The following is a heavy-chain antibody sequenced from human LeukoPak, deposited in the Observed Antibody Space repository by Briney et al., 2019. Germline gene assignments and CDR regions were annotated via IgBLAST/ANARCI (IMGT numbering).Heavy chain of an antibody. CDR1: GYTFTSYY. J-gene: IGHJ4*02. D-gene: IGHD3-10*01. CDR2: INPSGGST. Sequence: ASVKVSCKASGYTFTSYYMHWVRQAPGQGLEWMGIINPSGGSTSYTQKFQGRVTMTRDTSTSTVYMELSSLRSEDTAVYYCAREVTMVRGVTEFDYWGRGTLVTVSS. V-gene: IGHV1-46*01. CDR3: AREVTMVRGVTEFDY.